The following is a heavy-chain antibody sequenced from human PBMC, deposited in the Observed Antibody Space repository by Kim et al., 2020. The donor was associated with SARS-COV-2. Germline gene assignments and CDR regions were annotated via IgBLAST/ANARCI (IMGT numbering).Heavy chain of an antibody. Sequence: VKGRFTISRDNSKNTLYLQMNSLRSEDTARYFCVKEAAFTTVVVDYYFDYWGQGTLVTVSS. D-gene: IGHD2-15*01. J-gene: IGHJ4*02. V-gene: IGHV3-30*02. CDR3: VKEAAFTTVVVDYYFDY.